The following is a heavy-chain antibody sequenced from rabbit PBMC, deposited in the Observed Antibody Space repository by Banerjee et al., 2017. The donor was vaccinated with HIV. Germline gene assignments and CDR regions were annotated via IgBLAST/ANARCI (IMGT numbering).Heavy chain of an antibody. CDR2: IYAGSGST. Sequence: QSLEESGGDLVKPGASLTLTCTASGFSFSNRYHMCWVRQAPGKGLEWIACIYAGSGSTYYASWAKGRFTITRSTSLNTVTLKMTSLTAADTATYFCAKGGGGYAGYGHGDDAFDPWGPGTLVTVS. CDR1: GFSFSNRYH. D-gene: IGHD7-1*01. V-gene: IGHV1S40*01. J-gene: IGHJ2*01. CDR3: AKGGGGYAGYGHGDDAFDP.